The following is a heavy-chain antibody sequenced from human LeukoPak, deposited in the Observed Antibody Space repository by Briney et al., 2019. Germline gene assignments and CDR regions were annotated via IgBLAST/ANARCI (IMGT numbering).Heavy chain of an antibody. D-gene: IGHD4-23*01. J-gene: IGHJ5*02. V-gene: IGHV3-21*01. Sequence: SGGSLRLSCAASGFTFSSYSMNWVRQAPGKGLEWVSSISSSSSYIYYADSVKGRFTISRDNAKNSLYLQMNSLRAEDTAVYYCARCNSLLNWFDPWGQGTLVTVSS. CDR3: ARCNSLLNWFDP. CDR2: ISSSSSYI. CDR1: GFTFSSYS.